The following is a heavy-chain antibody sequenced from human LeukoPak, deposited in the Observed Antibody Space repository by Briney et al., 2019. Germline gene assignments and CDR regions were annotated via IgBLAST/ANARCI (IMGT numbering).Heavy chain of an antibody. Sequence: ASVTVSCKASGFSFTSFDFHWVRQASGQGLEWMGWMNPNSVDTGYAQKFQGRVTMTRNISIRTAYMELSSLRSEDTAVYYCARAGFGVGESHMDVWGEGTPVIVSS. V-gene: IGHV1-8*01. D-gene: IGHD3-10*01. J-gene: IGHJ6*03. CDR1: GFSFTSFD. CDR2: MNPNSVDT. CDR3: ARAGFGVGESHMDV.